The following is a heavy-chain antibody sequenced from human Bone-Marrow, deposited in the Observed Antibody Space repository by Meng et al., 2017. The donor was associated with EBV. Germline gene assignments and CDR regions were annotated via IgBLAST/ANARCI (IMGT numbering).Heavy chain of an antibody. CDR2: INHSGST. D-gene: IGHD1-26*01. V-gene: IGHV4-34*01. CDR3: ARGSLRWELPRPFDY. Sequence: LPLWAGGRMTPPDPRPPLWAVSCVFFSCFYWNCIRHPPGKRLVWMWEINHSGSTNYNPSLKCRVTISVDTSQIQFSLKLSSETAADTAVYYCARGSLRWELPRPFDYWGQGTLVTVSS. J-gene: IGHJ4*02. CDR1: CVFFSCFY.